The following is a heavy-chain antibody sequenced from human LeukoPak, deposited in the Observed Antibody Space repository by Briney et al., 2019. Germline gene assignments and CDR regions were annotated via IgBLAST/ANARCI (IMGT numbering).Heavy chain of an antibody. V-gene: IGHV3-30*18. CDR3: AKETGRWELE. Sequence: WGSLRLSCAASGFTFSSYGIHWVRQAPGKGLEWVAVISNDGSNKYYADSVEGRFTISRDNSKNTLYLQMNSLRAEDTAVYYCAKETGRWELEWGQGTPVTVSS. CDR1: GFTFSSYG. J-gene: IGHJ4*02. D-gene: IGHD1-26*01. CDR2: ISNDGSNK.